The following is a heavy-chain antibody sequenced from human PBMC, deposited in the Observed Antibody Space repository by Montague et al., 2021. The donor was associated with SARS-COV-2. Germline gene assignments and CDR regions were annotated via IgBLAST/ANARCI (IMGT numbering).Heavy chain of an antibody. CDR2: IHHDGST. CDR3: ARLGDGVVPSPILGVGPYYSYYYMDV. Sequence: SETLSLICAVHGGSFSTYSWNWIRQPPGKGLEWIGEIHHDGSTNYNPSLKSRVTISADTSKNQFSLKLTSVAAADTAVYYCARLGDGVVPSPILGVGPYYSYYYMDVWGKGTTVTVSS. CDR1: GGSFSTYS. J-gene: IGHJ6*03. V-gene: IGHV4-34*01. D-gene: IGHD3-10*01.